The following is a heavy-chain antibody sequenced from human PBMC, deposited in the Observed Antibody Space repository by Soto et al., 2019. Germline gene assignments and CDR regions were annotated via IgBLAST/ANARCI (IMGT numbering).Heavy chain of an antibody. Sequence: QVQLVESGGGVVQPGRSLRLSCAASGFTFSSYGMHWVRQAPGKGLEWVAVIWYDGSNKYYADSVKGRFTISRDNSKNTLYLQMNSLRAEDTAVYYCARDGGYSYGYFDYLGQGTLVTVSS. CDR2: IWYDGSNK. CDR1: GFTFSSYG. CDR3: ARDGGYSYGYFDY. V-gene: IGHV3-33*01. D-gene: IGHD5-18*01. J-gene: IGHJ4*02.